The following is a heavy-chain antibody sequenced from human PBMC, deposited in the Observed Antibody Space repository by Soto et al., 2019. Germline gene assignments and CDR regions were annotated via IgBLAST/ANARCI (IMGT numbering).Heavy chain of an antibody. D-gene: IGHD2-2*01. CDR1: GFTFSSYG. V-gene: IGHV3-30*18. J-gene: IGHJ4*02. Sequence: AQLLESGGGLVQPGGSLRLSCASSGFTFSSYGMHWVRQAPGKGLEWVAVISYDGSNKYYADSVKGRFTISRDNSKNTLYLQMNSLRAEDTAVYYCAKDLGFCSSTSCLVDYWGQGTLVTVSS. CDR3: AKDLGFCSSTSCLVDY. CDR2: ISYDGSNK.